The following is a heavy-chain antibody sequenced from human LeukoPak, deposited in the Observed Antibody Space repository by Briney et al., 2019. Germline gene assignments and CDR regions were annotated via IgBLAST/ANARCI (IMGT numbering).Heavy chain of an antibody. D-gene: IGHD2-15*01. V-gene: IGHV3-9*01. J-gene: IGHJ3*02. CDR2: ISWNSGSI. CDR3: AKDLEGYCSGGSCYSAHAFDI. Sequence: GGSLRLSCAAPGFTFDDYAMHWVRQAPGKGLEWVSGISWNSGSIGYADSVKGRFTISRDNAKNSLYLQMNSLRAEDTALYYCAKDLEGYCSGGSCYSAHAFDIWGQGTMVTVSS. CDR1: GFTFDDYA.